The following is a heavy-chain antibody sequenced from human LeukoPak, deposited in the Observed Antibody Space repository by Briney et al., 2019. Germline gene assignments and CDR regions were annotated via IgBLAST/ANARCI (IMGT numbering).Heavy chain of an antibody. CDR2: ISSNGGST. J-gene: IGHJ4*02. Sequence: GGSLRLSCAASGFTFSSYAMHWVRQAPGKGLEYVSAISSNGGSTYYANSVKGRFTISRDNSKNTLYLQMGSLRAEDMAVYYCAREGGGTDFDYWGQGTLVTVSS. V-gene: IGHV3-64*01. CDR1: GFTFSSYA. CDR3: AREGGGTDFDY. D-gene: IGHD4-23*01.